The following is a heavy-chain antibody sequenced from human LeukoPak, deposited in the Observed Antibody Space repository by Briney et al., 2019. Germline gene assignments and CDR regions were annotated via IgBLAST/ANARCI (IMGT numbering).Heavy chain of an antibody. CDR1: GFNFSTYS. D-gene: IGHD3-10*01. V-gene: IGHV3-21*01. J-gene: IGHJ3*01. CDR3: AKDESRVRGVIRDAFDF. CDR2: IDFTSTYI. Sequence: GGSLRLSCAASGFNFSTYSMNWVRQAPGKGLEWVSSIDFTSTYIDYADSVKGRFAISRDNAKKSLYLQMNSLRVDDTAVYYCAKDESRVRGVIRDAFDFWGQGTLVTVSS.